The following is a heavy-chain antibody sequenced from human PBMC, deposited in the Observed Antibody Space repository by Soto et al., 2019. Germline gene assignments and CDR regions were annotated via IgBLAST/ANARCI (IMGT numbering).Heavy chain of an antibody. CDR2: ILYDGSDK. CDR1: GFTFSSYG. V-gene: IGHV3-30*18. Sequence: GGSLRLSCAASGFTFSSYGMHWVRQAPGKGLEWVTGILYDGSDKYYADSVKGRFTISRENSKNTLYLQMNSLRTEDSSVYYCAKAGGGFGDFVHHWGQGTPVTVSS. J-gene: IGHJ4*02. CDR3: AKAGGGFGDFVHH. D-gene: IGHD3-10*01.